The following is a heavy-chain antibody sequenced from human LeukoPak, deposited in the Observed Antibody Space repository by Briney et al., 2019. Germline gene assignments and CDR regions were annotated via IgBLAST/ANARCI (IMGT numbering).Heavy chain of an antibody. V-gene: IGHV4-34*01. J-gene: IGHJ4*02. CDR3: ARGGTSYYYGSGSYYNGYHY. Sequence: SETLSLTCAVSGYSISSGYYWSWIRQPPGKGLEWIGEINHSGSTNYNPSLKSRVTISVDTSKNQFSLKLSSVTAADTAVYYCARGGTSYYYGSGSYYNGYHYWGQGTLVTVSS. CDR1: GYSISSGYY. CDR2: INHSGST. D-gene: IGHD3-10*01.